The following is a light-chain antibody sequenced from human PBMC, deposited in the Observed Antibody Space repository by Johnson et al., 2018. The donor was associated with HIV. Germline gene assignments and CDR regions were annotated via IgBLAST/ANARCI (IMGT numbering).Light chain of an antibody. J-gene: IGLJ1*01. CDR3: GTWGGV. Sequence: QSVLTQPPSVSAAPGQKVTISCSGSSSNIGNNYVSWYQHLPGTAPKLLIYDNNKRPSGIPDRFSGSKSGTSATLGITGLQTGDEADYYCGTWGGVFGTGTKVTVL. V-gene: IGLV1-51*01. CDR1: SSNIGNNY. CDR2: DNN.